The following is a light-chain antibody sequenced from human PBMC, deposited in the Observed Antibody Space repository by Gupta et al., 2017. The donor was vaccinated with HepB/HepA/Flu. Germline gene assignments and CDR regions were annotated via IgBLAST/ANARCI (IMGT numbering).Light chain of an antibody. CDR3: QTWGTGIRV. J-gene: IGLJ3*02. Sequence: QLVLTHSPSASAPPVASVKLTCTRSSGHSTYIIAWHQQQPEKGPRYLMKFNTDGSHTKGDGIPDRFSGSSSGAERYLAIASLQSEDEADYFCQTWGTGIRVFGGGTKLTVL. V-gene: IGLV4-69*01. CDR1: SGHSTYI. CDR2: FNTDGSH.